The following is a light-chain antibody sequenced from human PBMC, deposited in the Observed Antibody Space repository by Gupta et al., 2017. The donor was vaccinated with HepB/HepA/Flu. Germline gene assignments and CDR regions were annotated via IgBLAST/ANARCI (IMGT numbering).Light chain of an antibody. CDR2: KAS. CDR3: QQDNSSPGT. V-gene: IGKV1-5*03. J-gene: IGKJ1*01. Sequence: DIQMTQSPSTLSASVGDRVTISCRASHSISSWLAWYQQKPGKAPRLLIYKASTLESGVPSRFSGSGSGTEITLTISSLQPDDFATYYCQQDNSSPGTFGQGTKVEIK. CDR1: HSISSW.